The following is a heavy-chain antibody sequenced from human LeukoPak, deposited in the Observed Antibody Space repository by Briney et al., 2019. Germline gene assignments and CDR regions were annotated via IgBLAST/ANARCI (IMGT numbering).Heavy chain of an antibody. V-gene: IGHV4-39*01. CDR3: ARHGRIADNSEGDGFDN. CDR2: VYYSGST. J-gene: IGHJ3*02. CDR1: GDSISSSSYY. D-gene: IGHD2-15*01. Sequence: PSETLSLTCDVSGDSISSSSYYWGWIRQPPGKGLEWIGSVYYSGSTHYNPSLKSRVSISIDTSNNQFSLELTSVTATDTAVYFCARHGRIADNSEGDGFDNWGQGTMVTVSS.